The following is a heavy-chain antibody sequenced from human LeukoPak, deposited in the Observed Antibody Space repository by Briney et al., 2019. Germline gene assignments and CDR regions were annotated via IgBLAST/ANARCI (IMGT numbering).Heavy chain of an antibody. CDR2: ISTSGTTI. Sequence: GGSLRLSCAASGFTFSSYEMNWVRQAPGKGLEWISYISTSGTTIYYADSVRGRFTISRDNAKNSLFLQMDSLRAEDTAVYYCARGTGYCLDPWGQGTLVTVSS. D-gene: IGHD2-2*03. CDR1: GFTFSSYE. CDR3: ARGTGYCLDP. J-gene: IGHJ5*02. V-gene: IGHV3-48*03.